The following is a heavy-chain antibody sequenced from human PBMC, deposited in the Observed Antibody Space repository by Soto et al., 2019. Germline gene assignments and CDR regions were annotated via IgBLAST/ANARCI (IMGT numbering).Heavy chain of an antibody. CDR3: ARYIAGSRALDY. Sequence: QVQLQEAGPGLVKPSGTLSLTCAVSGGSISSTNWWTWVRQPPGKGLEWIGEIHHSGTTNYNPSLNSRVTISVDKCKNHFSLNLSSVTAADTAVYYCARYIAGSRALDYWGQGTLVTVSS. CDR1: GGSISSTNW. V-gene: IGHV4-4*02. D-gene: IGHD1-26*01. CDR2: IHHSGTT. J-gene: IGHJ4*02.